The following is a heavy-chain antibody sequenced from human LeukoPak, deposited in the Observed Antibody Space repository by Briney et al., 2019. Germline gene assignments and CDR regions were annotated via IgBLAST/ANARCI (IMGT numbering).Heavy chain of an antibody. CDR1: GFTFDDYG. V-gene: IGHV3-20*04. Sequence: GGSLRLSCAASGFTFDDYGMSWVRQAPGKGLEWVSGINWSGGSTGYADSVKGRFTISRDNAKNSLYLQMNSLRAEDTALYYCARRDIVVVPAAIFGAFDIWGQGTMVTVSS. D-gene: IGHD2-2*02. CDR3: ARRDIVVVPAAIFGAFDI. CDR2: INWSGGST. J-gene: IGHJ3*02.